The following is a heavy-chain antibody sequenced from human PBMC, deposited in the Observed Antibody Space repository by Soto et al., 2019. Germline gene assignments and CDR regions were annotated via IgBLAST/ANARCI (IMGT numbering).Heavy chain of an antibody. Sequence: TSETLSLTCTVSGGSISSSSYYWGWIRQPPGKGLEWIGSIYYSGSTYYNPSLKSRVTISVDTSKNQFSLKLSSVTAADTAVYYCARPLDSQDSSGWRGAFDIWGQGTMVTVSS. CDR3: ARPLDSQDSSGWRGAFDI. V-gene: IGHV4-39*01. CDR1: GGSISSSSYY. D-gene: IGHD6-19*01. CDR2: IYYSGST. J-gene: IGHJ3*02.